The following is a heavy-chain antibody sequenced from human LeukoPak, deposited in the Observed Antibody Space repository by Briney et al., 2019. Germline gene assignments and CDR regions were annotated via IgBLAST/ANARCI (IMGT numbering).Heavy chain of an antibody. D-gene: IGHD3-22*01. J-gene: IGHJ6*02. CDR1: GFTFSDYA. V-gene: IGHV3-9*01. Sequence: SLRLSCAASGFTFSDYAMHWVRQAPGKGLEWVSGISWNSGSIGYAGSVKGRFTISRDNAKNTLYLQMNSLRAEDTAVYYCAREAYYYDSSGVLPRSHAYYYYGMDVWGQGTTVTVSS. CDR2: ISWNSGSI. CDR3: AREAYYYDSSGVLPRSHAYYYYGMDV.